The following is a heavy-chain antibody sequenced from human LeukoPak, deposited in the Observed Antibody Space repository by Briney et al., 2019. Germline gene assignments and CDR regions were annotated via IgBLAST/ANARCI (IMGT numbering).Heavy chain of an antibody. J-gene: IGHJ5*02. CDR3: ARGDVAYGDYYWFDP. D-gene: IGHD4-17*01. CDR1: GYTFTGYY. Sequence: ASVKVSCKASGYTFTGYYMHWVRQAPGQGLEWMGGIIPIFGTANYAQKFQGRVTITADRSTSTAYMELSSLRSEDTAVYYCARGDVAYGDYYWFDPWGQGTLVTVSS. V-gene: IGHV1-69*06. CDR2: IIPIFGTA.